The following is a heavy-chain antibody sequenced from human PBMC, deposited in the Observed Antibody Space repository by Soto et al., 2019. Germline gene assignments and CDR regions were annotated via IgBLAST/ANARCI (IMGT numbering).Heavy chain of an antibody. V-gene: IGHV3-74*01. CDR2: INHDGSKT. D-gene: IGHD6-13*01. CDR1: QFSFSSYW. J-gene: IGHJ4*02. Sequence: GGSLRLSCAASQFSFSSYWMHWVRQVPGKGPAWVSRINHDGSKTEYADSVKGRFTISRDNTNNTLYLQMNSLRVEDTAMYYCVREPWGFSGTWYDYWGQGTLVTVSS. CDR3: VREPWGFSGTWYDY.